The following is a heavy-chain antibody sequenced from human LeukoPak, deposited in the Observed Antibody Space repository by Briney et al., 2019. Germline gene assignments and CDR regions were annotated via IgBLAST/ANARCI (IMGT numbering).Heavy chain of an antibody. CDR3: ARGHIFDFAF. J-gene: IGHJ4*02. Sequence: GSVKVSCKASGYTFIAYYLYWVRQAPGQGLELMGWISPYSGATKYAQNFQGRVTMTRDTSISTVYMELSRLSYDDTAVYYCARGHIFDFAFWGQGTLVSV. CDR1: GYTFIAYY. CDR2: ISPYSGAT. D-gene: IGHD3/OR15-3a*01. V-gene: IGHV1-2*02.